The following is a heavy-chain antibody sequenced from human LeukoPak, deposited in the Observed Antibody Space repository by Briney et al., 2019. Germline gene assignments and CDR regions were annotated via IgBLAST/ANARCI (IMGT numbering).Heavy chain of an antibody. CDR3: AREGSDYGYYYGMDV. CDR1: GYIFNIYA. J-gene: IGHJ6*02. CDR2: INTNTGNP. V-gene: IGHV7-4-1*02. Sequence: ASVKVSCKASGYIFNIYAMNWVRQAPGQGLEWMGWINTNTGNPTYAQGFTGRFVFSLDTSVSTAYLQISSLKAEDTAVYYCAREGSDYGYYYGMDVWGQGTTVTVSS. D-gene: IGHD4-17*01.